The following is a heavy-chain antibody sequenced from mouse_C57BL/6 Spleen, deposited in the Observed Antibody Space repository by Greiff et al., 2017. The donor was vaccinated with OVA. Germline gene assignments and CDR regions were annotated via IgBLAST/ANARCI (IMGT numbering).Heavy chain of an antibody. J-gene: IGHJ3*01. CDR2: IGNKANGTTT. CDR3: ARSPLYDYGRFAY. CDR1: GFTFTDYY. Sequence: EVQGVESGGGLVQPGGSLSLSCAASGFTFTDYYMSWVRQPPGKALEWLGFIGNKANGTTTEYSASGKGRFTISRDNSQSILYLQMNALGAEDSATYFCARSPLYDYGRFAYWGQGTLVTVSA. D-gene: IGHD1-1*01. V-gene: IGHV7-3*01.